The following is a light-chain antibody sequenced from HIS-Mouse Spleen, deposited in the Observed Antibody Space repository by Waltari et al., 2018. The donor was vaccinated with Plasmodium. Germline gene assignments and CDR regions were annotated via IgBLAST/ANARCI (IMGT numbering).Light chain of an antibody. CDR1: QSVSSSY. CDR3: QQYGSYPYT. CDR2: GAS. V-gene: IGKV3-20*01. J-gene: IGKJ2*01. Sequence: EIVLPQSPGTLSLSPGERATLSCRASQSVSSSYLAWYQQKPGQAPGLLIYGASSRATGIPDRFSGSGSGTDFTLTISRLEPEDFAVYYCQQYGSYPYTFGQGTKLEIK.